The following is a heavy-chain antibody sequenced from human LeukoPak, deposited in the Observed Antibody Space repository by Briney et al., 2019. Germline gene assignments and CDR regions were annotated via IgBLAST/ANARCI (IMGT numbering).Heavy chain of an antibody. CDR1: GFTFSSYA. V-gene: IGHV3-23*01. Sequence: GGSLRLSCAASGFTFSSYAMSWVRQAPGKGLEWVSAISGSGGSTYYADSVKDRFTISRDNSKNTLYLQMNSLRAEDTAVYYCAKPEYYYDSSGYFHFDYWGQGTLVPSPQ. CDR2: ISGSGGST. D-gene: IGHD3-22*01. J-gene: IGHJ4*02. CDR3: AKPEYYYDSSGYFHFDY.